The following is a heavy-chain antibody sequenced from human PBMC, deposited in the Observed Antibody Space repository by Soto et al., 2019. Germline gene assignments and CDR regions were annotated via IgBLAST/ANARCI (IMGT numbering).Heavy chain of an antibody. CDR3: AKDMYYDFWSGSHDY. J-gene: IGHJ4*02. CDR2: ISDNGGCT. Sequence: GTLLRSCSASGFIFSSFAMHWVRQAPGKGLKYVSAISDNGGCTYYADSVKGRFTISRDNSKNTLYLQMSTLRPEDTAVYYCAKDMYYDFWSGSHDYWGQGTQVTVYS. V-gene: IGHV3-64D*06. D-gene: IGHD3-3*01. CDR1: GFIFSSFA.